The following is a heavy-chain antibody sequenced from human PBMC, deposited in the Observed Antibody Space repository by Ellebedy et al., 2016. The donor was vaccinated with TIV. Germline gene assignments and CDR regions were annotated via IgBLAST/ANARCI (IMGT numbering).Heavy chain of an antibody. D-gene: IGHD2-21*01. J-gene: IGHJ4*02. CDR3: ARHETAVISSLGF. CDR1: GGSISSRSYS. CDR2: LYHSGDS. V-gene: IGHV4-39*01. Sequence: GSLRLSXNVSGGSISSRSYSWAWIRQTPGKGLEWLGTLYHSGDSYYNPSLKSRVTISVDTSKNQFFVTLTSVTASDTAVYYCARHETAVISSLGFWGQGILVTVSS.